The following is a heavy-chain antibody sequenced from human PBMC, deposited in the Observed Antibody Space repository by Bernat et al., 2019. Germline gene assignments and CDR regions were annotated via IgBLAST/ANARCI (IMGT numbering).Heavy chain of an antibody. Sequence: QVQLVESGGGVVQPGRSLRLSCAASGFTFSSYAMHWVRQAPGKGLEWVAVISYDGSNKYYADSVKGRFTISRDNSKNTLYLQMNSLRAEDTAVYYYASNPAMVHYYYGMDVWGQGTTVTVSS. J-gene: IGHJ6*02. CDR1: GFTFSSYA. CDR3: ASNPAMVHYYYGMDV. D-gene: IGHD5-18*01. CDR2: ISYDGSNK. V-gene: IGHV3-30-3*01.